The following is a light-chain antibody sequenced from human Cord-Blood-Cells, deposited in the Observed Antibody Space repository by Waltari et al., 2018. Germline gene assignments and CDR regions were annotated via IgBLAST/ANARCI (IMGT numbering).Light chain of an antibody. V-gene: IGKV3-11*01. CDR3: QQRSNWPSVT. J-gene: IGKJ3*01. CDR1: QSVSSY. Sequence: EIVLTQSPATLSLSPGERATLYCRASQSVSSYLAWYQQKPGQAPRLLIYDASNRATGIPARFSGSGSGTDFTLTISSLEPEDFAVYYCQQRSNWPSVTFGPGTKVDIK. CDR2: DAS.